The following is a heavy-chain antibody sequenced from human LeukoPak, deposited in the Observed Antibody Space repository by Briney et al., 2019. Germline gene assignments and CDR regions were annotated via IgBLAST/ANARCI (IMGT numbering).Heavy chain of an antibody. CDR3: AKRGNWGFFDY. J-gene: IGHJ4*02. CDR1: GGSISSSSYY. Sequence: SETLSLTCTVSGGSISSSSYYWGWIRQPPGKGLEWIGIIYHSGSTYYNPSLKSRVTISVDTSKNQFSPKVSSVTAADTAVYYCAKRGNWGFFDYWGQGTLVTVSS. D-gene: IGHD7-27*01. CDR2: IYHSGST. V-gene: IGHV4-39*07.